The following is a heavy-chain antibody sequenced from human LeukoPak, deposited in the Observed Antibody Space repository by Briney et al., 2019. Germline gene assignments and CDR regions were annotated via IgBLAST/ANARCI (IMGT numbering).Heavy chain of an antibody. V-gene: IGHV4-59*01. D-gene: IGHD3-10*01. Sequence: SETLSLTCTVSGGSITSYYWSWIRQPPGKGLEWIGYIYYTWSTNYNPSLKSRVTISLDTSKNQFSLKLSSVTAADTAVYYCARDRNYYGSGPRGMDVWGQGTTVTVSS. CDR1: GGSITSYY. CDR2: IYYTWST. J-gene: IGHJ6*02. CDR3: ARDRNYYGSGPRGMDV.